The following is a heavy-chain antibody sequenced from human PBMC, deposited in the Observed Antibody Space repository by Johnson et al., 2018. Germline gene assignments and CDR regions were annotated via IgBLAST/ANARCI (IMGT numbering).Heavy chain of an antibody. CDR3: ARDVVATISKYLPYYYYGMDV. J-gene: IGHJ6*02. V-gene: IGHV3-30*03. Sequence: QVQLVQSGGGVVQPRRSLRLSCAASGFTFSSYGMHWVRQAPGKGLEWVAVISYDGSNKYYAASVKGRFTISRDNSKNTRYLQMNSLRAEDTAVYYCARDVVATISKYLPYYYYGMDVWGQGTTVTVSS. CDR1: GFTFSSYG. CDR2: ISYDGSNK. D-gene: IGHD5-12*01.